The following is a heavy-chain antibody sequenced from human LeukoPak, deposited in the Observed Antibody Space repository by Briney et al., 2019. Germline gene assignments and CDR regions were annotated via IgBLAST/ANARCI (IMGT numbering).Heavy chain of an antibody. CDR1: GGTFSSYA. CDR3: ARDSRGDGYNILRPERWFDA. J-gene: IGHJ5*02. CDR2: MIPIFGTA. Sequence: VKVSSKASGGTFSSYAISWVRQAPGQGLEWMGGMIPIFGTANYAQKFKGSVTITTDESTSTAYMELRSLRSEETAVYYCARDSRGDGYNILRPERWFDAWGQGTLVTVSS. D-gene: IGHD5-24*01. V-gene: IGHV1-69*13.